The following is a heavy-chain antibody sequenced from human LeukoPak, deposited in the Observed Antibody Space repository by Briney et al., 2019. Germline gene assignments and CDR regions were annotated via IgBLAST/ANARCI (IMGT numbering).Heavy chain of an antibody. Sequence: SETLCLTCTVSGGSISSYYWSWIRQPAGKGLEWIGRIYTSGSTNYNPSLKSRVTMSVDTSKNQFSLRLSSVTAADTAVYYCAKLDLGSSSSRYYYMDVWGKGTTVTVSS. CDR2: IYTSGST. D-gene: IGHD6-6*01. J-gene: IGHJ6*03. V-gene: IGHV4-4*07. CDR1: GGSISSYY. CDR3: AKLDLGSSSSRYYYMDV.